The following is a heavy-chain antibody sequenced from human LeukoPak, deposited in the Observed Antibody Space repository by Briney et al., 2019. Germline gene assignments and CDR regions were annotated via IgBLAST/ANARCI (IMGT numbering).Heavy chain of an antibody. V-gene: IGHV3-13*01. CDR2: IGTAGDT. D-gene: IGHD1-26*01. J-gene: IGHJ3*02. CDR3: ARVGIVGANHDAFDI. Sequence: PGGSLRLSCAASGFTFSSYDMHWVRQATGKGLEWVSAIGTAGDTYYPGSVKGRFTISRENAKNSLYLQMNSLIAGDTAVYYCARVGIVGANHDAFDIWGQGTMVTVSS. CDR1: GFTFSSYD.